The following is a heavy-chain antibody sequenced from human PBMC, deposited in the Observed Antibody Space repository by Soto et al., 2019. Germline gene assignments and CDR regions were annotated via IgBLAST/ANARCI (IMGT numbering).Heavy chain of an antibody. D-gene: IGHD2-15*01. J-gene: IGHJ6*02. Sequence: GGSLRLSCAASGLNFGLSFMIWMRQRPGKGLEWVSFISHNSDYTNYADSVRGRFTISRDNDKSSIYLQMNSLSAEDTAVYYCAKDKVVGRTLTTHYYYGLDVWGQGTTVTVSS. CDR2: ISHNSDYT. CDR1: GLNFGLSF. CDR3: AKDKVVGRTLTTHYYYGLDV. V-gene: IGHV3-11*05.